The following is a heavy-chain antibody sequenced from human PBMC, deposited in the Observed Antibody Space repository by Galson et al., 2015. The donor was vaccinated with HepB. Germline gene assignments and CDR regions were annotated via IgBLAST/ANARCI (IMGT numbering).Heavy chain of an antibody. CDR3: ARDHDSSGYQRVPFDY. J-gene: IGHJ4*02. CDR2: ISSSSSYI. D-gene: IGHD3-22*01. Sequence: SLRLSCAASGFTFSSYSMNWVRQAPGKGLEWVSSISSSSSYIYYADSVKGRFTISRDNAKNSLYLQMNSLRAGDTAVYYCARDHDSSGYQRVPFDYWGQGTLVTVSS. CDR1: GFTFSSYS. V-gene: IGHV3-21*04.